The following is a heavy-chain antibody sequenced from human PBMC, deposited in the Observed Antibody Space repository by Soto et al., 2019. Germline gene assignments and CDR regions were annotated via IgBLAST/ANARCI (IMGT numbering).Heavy chain of an antibody. CDR3: TKGPWLESALDY. V-gene: IGHV3-23*01. CDR2: ISANAVSI. J-gene: IGHJ4*02. Sequence: EVQLLESGGGLVRPGGYLRLSCAGSRFTFTKYAMSWVRQAPGEGLEWVSTISANAVSIYYADSVKGRFTISRDTSQSTLYLQMNGLRAEDTAVYYCTKGPWLESALDYWGQGTLVTVSS. D-gene: IGHD6-19*01. CDR1: RFTFTKYA.